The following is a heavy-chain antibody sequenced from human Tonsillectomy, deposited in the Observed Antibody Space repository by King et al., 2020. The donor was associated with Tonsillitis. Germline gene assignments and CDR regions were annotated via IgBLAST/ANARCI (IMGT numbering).Heavy chain of an antibody. V-gene: IGHV1-69*01. CDR2: ISPIFCTA. CDR1: GGSFSSYA. J-gene: IGHJ4*02. D-gene: IGHD2/OR15-2a*01. Sequence: QLVQSGAEVKKPGSSGKVSCKASGGSFSSYAISWVRQAPGQGLEWMGGISPIFCTANYDHKFQGRVTITADESRITAYMELSSRRSEDTAVYYCARCSTTMTTLYYFDYWGQGTLVTFSS. CDR3: ARCSTTMTTLYYFDY.